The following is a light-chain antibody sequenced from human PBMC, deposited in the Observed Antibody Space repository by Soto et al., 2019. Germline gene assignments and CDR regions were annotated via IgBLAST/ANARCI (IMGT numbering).Light chain of an antibody. Sequence: EIVLTQSPGTLSLSPGERATLSCRASQSVNRSYLVWYQQRPGQAPRLLIYGASSRATGIPDRFSGSASGADFTLTISRLDPEDFAVYYCQQVGSSPITFGQGTRLEIK. CDR2: GAS. V-gene: IGKV3-20*01. J-gene: IGKJ5*01. CDR3: QQVGSSPIT. CDR1: QSVNRSY.